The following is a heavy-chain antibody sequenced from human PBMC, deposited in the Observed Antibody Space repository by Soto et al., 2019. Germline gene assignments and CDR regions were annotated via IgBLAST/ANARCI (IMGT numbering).Heavy chain of an antibody. CDR3: ARVGDGFGESF. J-gene: IGHJ4*02. CDR1: GGSISSSNYY. V-gene: IGHV4-39*01. Sequence: SETLSLTCTVSGGSISSSNYYWGWIRQPPEKRLEWIGSIFYSGSTYYNPSLKSRVTVSVDTSKNQFSLKLSSVTAADTAVYYCARVGDGFGESFWSQGTLVTVSS. D-gene: IGHD3-10*01. CDR2: IFYSGST.